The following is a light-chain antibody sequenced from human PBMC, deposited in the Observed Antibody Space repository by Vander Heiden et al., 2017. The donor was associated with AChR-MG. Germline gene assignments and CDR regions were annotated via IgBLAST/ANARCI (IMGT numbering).Light chain of an antibody. Sequence: DIQMTQSPPSLSASIGDRVTITCRASQGIKNNLAWYQQKPGKVPKLLIYTAATLQSGVPSRFSGSGSGTDFTLTISCLQPDDVATYYCQKYDSTWTFGQGTKV. CDR1: QGIKNN. CDR3: QKYDSTWT. V-gene: IGKV1-27*01. J-gene: IGKJ1*01. CDR2: TAA.